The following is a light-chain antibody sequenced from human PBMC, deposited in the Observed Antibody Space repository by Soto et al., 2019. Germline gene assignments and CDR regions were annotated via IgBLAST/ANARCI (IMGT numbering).Light chain of an antibody. Sequence: QSVLTQPASVSGSPGQSITISCTGTSSDIGDYNYVSWYQQHPGKAPKLMIYEVSNRPSGVSNRFSGSKSGNTASLTISGLQAEDEADYYCSSFTSRSTVVFGGGTQLTVL. J-gene: IGLJ2*01. CDR1: SSDIGDYNY. CDR2: EVS. V-gene: IGLV2-14*01. CDR3: SSFTSRSTVV.